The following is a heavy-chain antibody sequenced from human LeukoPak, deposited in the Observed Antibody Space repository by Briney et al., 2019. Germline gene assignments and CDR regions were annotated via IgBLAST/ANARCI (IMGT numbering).Heavy chain of an antibody. CDR3: ARDLRGYYGSGSRYYYYYYGMDV. V-gene: IGHV4-59*01. D-gene: IGHD3-10*01. CDR1: GGSISSYY. J-gene: IGHJ6*04. Sequence: PSETLSLTCTVSGGSISSYYWSWIRQPPGKGLEWIGYIYYSGSTNYNPSLKSRVTISVDTSKNQFSLKLSSVTAADTAVYYCARDLRGYYGSGSRYYYYYYGMDVWGKGTTVTVSS. CDR2: IYYSGST.